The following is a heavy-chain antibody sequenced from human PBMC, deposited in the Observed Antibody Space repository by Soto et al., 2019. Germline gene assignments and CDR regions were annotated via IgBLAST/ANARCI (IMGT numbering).Heavy chain of an antibody. J-gene: IGHJ4*02. CDR2: ISGSGGSI. V-gene: IGHV3-23*01. CDR3: ARGGLVDFFGGIDPFDY. CDR1: GFTFSSYA. Sequence: GGSLRLSCAASGFTFSSYAMSWVRQAPGKGLEWVSAISGSGGSIYYADSVKGRFTISRDNAKNSLYLQMNSLRAEDTAVYYCARGGLVDFFGGIDPFDYWGQGTLVTVSS. D-gene: IGHD1-26*01.